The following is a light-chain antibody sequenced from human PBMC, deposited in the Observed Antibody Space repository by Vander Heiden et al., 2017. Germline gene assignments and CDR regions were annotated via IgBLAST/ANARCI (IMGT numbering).Light chain of an antibody. J-gene: IGKJ2*01. CDR1: QSSSSY. V-gene: IGKV1-39*01. Sequence: IQMPQSPSSLSAAVGDRVTITCRASQSSSSYLKWYQQQPGKAPKLLIYAASSVQSGVPSRCSGSGAATDITLTISRLQPEDFASYYCQQSYSTPFTFGQGTKLEIK. CDR3: QQSYSTPFT. CDR2: AAS.